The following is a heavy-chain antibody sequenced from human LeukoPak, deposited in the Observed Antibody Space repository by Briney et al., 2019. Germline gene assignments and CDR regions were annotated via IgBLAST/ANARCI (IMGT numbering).Heavy chain of an antibody. D-gene: IGHD2-21*01. Sequence: SETLSLTCAVYGESFSGYYWSWIRQTPGQGLEWIGEINDSETTNYNPSLTSRATISVDTSKNQFSLKLSSVTAADTAFYYCAREACSGGDCTNFDYWGQGTLVTVSS. CDR2: INDSETT. CDR1: GESFSGYY. CDR3: AREACSGGDCTNFDY. V-gene: IGHV4-34*01. J-gene: IGHJ4*02.